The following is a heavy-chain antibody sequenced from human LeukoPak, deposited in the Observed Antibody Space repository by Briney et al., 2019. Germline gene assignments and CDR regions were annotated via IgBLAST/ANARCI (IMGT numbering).Heavy chain of an antibody. CDR1: GFTFDDYG. CDR2: IWCDGSNK. CDR3: ARDDDYGDVFDY. V-gene: IGHV3-33*08. D-gene: IGHD4-17*01. Sequence: GGSLRLSCAASGFTFDDYGMSWVRQAPGKGLEWVAVIWCDGSNKYYADSVKGRFTISRDNSKNTLYLQMNSLRAEDTAVYYCARDDDYGDVFDYWGQGTLVTVSS. J-gene: IGHJ4*02.